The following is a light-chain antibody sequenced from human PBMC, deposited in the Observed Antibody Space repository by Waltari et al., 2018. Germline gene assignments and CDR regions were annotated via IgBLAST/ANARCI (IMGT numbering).Light chain of an antibody. CDR2: DVS. CDR1: QALMYDNGKTY. CDR3: MQAINLYT. J-gene: IGKJ2*01. Sequence: DVVMPQTPLSLSVTPGQPASFSCTSSQALMYDNGKTYLFWYLQKPGQSPQSLMYDVSSRFSGVPERFSGSGSGTDFTLTISRVEPEDVGVYYCMQAINLYTFGQGTKLEI. V-gene: IGKV2-29*02.